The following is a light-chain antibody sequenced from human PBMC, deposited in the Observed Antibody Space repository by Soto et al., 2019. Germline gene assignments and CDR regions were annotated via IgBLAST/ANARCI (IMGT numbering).Light chain of an antibody. CDR2: DAS. J-gene: IGKJ5*01. V-gene: IGKV1-5*01. CDR1: QSISSW. Sequence: DIQMTQSPSTLSASVGDRVSITCRASQSISSWLAWYQQKPGKAPKLLIYDASSLEGGVPSRFSGSGSGTEFTLTISSLQPDDFATYYCQQCNRYPITFGQGTRLEIK. CDR3: QQCNRYPIT.